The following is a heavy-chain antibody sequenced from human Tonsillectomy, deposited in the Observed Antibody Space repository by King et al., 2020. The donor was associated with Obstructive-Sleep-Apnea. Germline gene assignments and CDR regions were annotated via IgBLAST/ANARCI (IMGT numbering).Heavy chain of an antibody. V-gene: IGHV7-4-1*02. CDR1: GYTFTSYA. J-gene: IGHJ6*02. CDR3: AREGYCSGGSCPAYYYYGMDV. D-gene: IGHD2-15*01. CDR2: INTNTGNP. Sequence: LQLVQSGSELKKPGASVKVSCKASGYTFTSYAMNWVRQAPGQGLEWMGWINTNTGNPTYAPGFTGRFVFSLDTFVSPAYLQISSLKAEDTAVYYCAREGYCSGGSCPAYYYYGMDVWGQGTTVTVSS.